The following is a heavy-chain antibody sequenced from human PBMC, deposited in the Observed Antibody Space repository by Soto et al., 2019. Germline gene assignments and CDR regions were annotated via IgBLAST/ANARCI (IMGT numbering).Heavy chain of an antibody. D-gene: IGHD3-10*01. CDR3: ARHMDGTLLLNWFDP. CDR2: IFYSGST. CDR1: GGSISSSSYY. J-gene: IGHJ5*02. Sequence: SLTCTVSGGSISSSSYYWGWIRQPPGKGLEWIGRIFYSGSTYYNPSLKSRVTISVDTSKNQFSLKLSSVTAADTAVYYCARHMDGTLLLNWFDPWGQGTLVTVSS. V-gene: IGHV4-39*01.